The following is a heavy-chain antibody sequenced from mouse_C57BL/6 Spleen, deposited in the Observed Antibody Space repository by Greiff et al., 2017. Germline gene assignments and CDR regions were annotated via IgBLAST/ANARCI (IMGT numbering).Heavy chain of an antibody. V-gene: IGHV5-4*01. Sequence: DVQLVESGGGLVKPGGSLKLSCAASGFTFSSYAMSWVRQTPEKRLEWVATISDGGSYTYYPDNVKGRFTISRDNAKNNLYLQMSHLKSEDTAMYYCARGTEDYYAMDYWGQGTSVTVSS. CDR3: ARGTEDYYAMDY. CDR1: GFTFSSYA. CDR2: ISDGGSYT. J-gene: IGHJ4*01.